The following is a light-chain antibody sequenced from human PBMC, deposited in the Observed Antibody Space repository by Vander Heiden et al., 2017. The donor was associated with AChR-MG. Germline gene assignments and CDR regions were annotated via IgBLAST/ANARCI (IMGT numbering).Light chain of an antibody. V-gene: IGLV3-19*01. CDR3: NSRDSNGNVV. CDR1: SLRSFY. Sequence: SSELTQDPAVSVALGPTVRITCQGDSLRSFYAAWDRQRPRQAPLLVIDGQNIRPSGSPDRFSGSKSGDTASLTITGAQAEDDADYYCNSRDSNGNVVFGGGTKLTVL. J-gene: IGLJ2*01. CDR2: GQN.